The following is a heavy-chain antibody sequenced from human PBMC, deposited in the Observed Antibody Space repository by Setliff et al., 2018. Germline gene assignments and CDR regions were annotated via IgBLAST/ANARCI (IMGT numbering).Heavy chain of an antibody. D-gene: IGHD2-2*01. CDR1: YYSISSGYY. J-gene: IGHJ3*02. CDR2: MYHSGST. V-gene: IGHV4-38-2*01. Sequence: PSETLSLTCAVSYYSISSGYYWGWIRQPPGKGLEWIGSMYHSGSTYYSPSLESRVTISVDMSKNHLSLKLSSVTAADTAVHYCARHIWGAKMQLPHDVFDIWGQGTMVTVSS. CDR3: ARHIWGAKMQLPHDVFDI.